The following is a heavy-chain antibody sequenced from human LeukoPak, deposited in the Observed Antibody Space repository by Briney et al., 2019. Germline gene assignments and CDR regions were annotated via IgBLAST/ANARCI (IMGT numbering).Heavy chain of an antibody. CDR2: IYTSGST. Sequence: SETLSLTCPTPGGSISCSYWRWIRQPAGVGLEWNGRIYTSGSTNYNPSLKSRLTISVDTSKNQFSLKLSSVTAADTAVYYCARDNTVRVWATWYFDLWGRGTLVTVSS. CDR3: ARDNTVRVWATWYFDL. V-gene: IGHV4-4*07. J-gene: IGHJ2*01. CDR1: GGSISCSY. D-gene: IGHD3-10*01.